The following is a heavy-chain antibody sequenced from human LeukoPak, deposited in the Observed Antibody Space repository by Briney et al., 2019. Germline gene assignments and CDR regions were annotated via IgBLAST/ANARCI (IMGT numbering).Heavy chain of an antibody. Sequence: SETLSLTCNVSGGSIRSYYWSWIRQPPGKGLEWIGYIYYSGSTDYNPSPKSRVTMSVDTSKNQFSLNMSSVTAADTAVYYCARCGYSGYEYDYWGQGTLVTVSS. CDR3: ARCGYSGYEYDY. J-gene: IGHJ4*02. CDR1: GGSIRSYY. V-gene: IGHV4-59*08. D-gene: IGHD5-12*01. CDR2: IYYSGST.